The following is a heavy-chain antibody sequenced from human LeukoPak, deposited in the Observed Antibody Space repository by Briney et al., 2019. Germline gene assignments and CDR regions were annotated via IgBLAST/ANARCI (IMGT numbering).Heavy chain of an antibody. Sequence: PGGSLRLSCAASGFTFSSHPMNWVRQAPGKRLEWVAVIANDGRFTHYADSVKGRFTISRDNSKSTLEMQMNSLRAEDTALYYCVKEANGFDMWGLGTMVTVSS. CDR1: GFTFSSHP. D-gene: IGHD2-8*01. CDR2: IANDGRFT. V-gene: IGHV3-30*04. CDR3: VKEANGFDM. J-gene: IGHJ3*02.